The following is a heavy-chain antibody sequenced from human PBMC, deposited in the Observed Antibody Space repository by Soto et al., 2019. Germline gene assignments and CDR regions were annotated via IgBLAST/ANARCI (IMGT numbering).Heavy chain of an antibody. J-gene: IGHJ4*02. CDR3: AREAVAGSPFDF. D-gene: IGHD6-19*01. Sequence: QVQLVQSGAEVRKPGSSVNVSCKTSGDTFNDNTITWVRQAPGLGLEWLGRIIPILGIPNYAQHFQDRVTITAAKSTNTVYMELSRLRPEDMAIYYCAREAVAGSPFDFWGQGTLVTVSS. V-gene: IGHV1-69*08. CDR1: GDTFNDNT. CDR2: IIPILGIP.